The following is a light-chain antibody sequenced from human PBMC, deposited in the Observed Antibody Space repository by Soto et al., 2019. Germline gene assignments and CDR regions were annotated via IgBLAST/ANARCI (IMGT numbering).Light chain of an antibody. Sequence: QSALTQPASVSGSPGQSITISCTGTSSDGGGYNYVSWYQQHPGKAPKLIIYDVSNRPSGVSNRFSGSKSGNTASLTISGLQAEDEADYYCSSYTSSSTLGVVLGGGTEPTVL. CDR3: SSYTSSSTLGVV. V-gene: IGLV2-14*01. CDR1: SSDGGGYNY. J-gene: IGLJ2*01. CDR2: DVS.